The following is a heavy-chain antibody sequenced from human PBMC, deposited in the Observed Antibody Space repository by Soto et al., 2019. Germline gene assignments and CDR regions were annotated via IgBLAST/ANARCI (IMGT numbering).Heavy chain of an antibody. CDR1: GFTFSSYA. CDR2: ISGSGGST. D-gene: IGHD3-22*01. Sequence: EVQLLESGGGLVQPVGSLRLSCAASGFTFSSYAMSWVRQAPGKGLEWVSAISGSGGSTYYADSVKGRCTISRDNSKNTLYLQMNSLRAEDTAVYYCAKDDAYYYYSSGYYPLDYWGQGTLVTVSS. V-gene: IGHV3-23*01. J-gene: IGHJ4*02. CDR3: AKDDAYYYYSSGYYPLDY.